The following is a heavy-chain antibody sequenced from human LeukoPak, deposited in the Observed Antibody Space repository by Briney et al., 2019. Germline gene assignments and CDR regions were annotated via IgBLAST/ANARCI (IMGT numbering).Heavy chain of an antibody. CDR2: IKSKTDGGTT. J-gene: IGHJ4*02. D-gene: IGHD4-17*01. V-gene: IGHV3-15*01. Sequence: GGSLRLSCAASGFTFSNAWMSWVRQAPGKGLEWVGRIKSKTDGGTTDYAAPVKGRFTISRDDSKNTLYLQMNSLKTEDTAVYYCTTDTPVLGDYEGGSFDYWGQGTLVTVSS. CDR1: GFTFSNAW. CDR3: TTDTPVLGDYEGGSFDY.